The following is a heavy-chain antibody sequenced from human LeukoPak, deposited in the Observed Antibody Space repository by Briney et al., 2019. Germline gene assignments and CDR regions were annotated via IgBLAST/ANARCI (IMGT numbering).Heavy chain of an antibody. J-gene: IGHJ4*02. CDR3: ARSDKYYYGSGSYYIFDY. Sequence: SETLSLTCAVYGGSFSGYSWGWIRQFPGKGLEWIGEIIHSGSSNYNPSLKSRVTISEDTSKNQFSLKLTSVTAADTAVYSCARSDKYYYGSGSYYIFDYWGQGTLVTVSS. D-gene: IGHD3-10*01. V-gene: IGHV4-34*12. CDR1: GGSFSGYS. CDR2: IIHSGSS.